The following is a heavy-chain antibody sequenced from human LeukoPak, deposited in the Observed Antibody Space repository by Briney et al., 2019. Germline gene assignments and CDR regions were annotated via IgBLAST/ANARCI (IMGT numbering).Heavy chain of an antibody. D-gene: IGHD3-16*02. CDR2: IGTAGDT. CDR3: ARGMITFGGVIALPDV. Sequence: GGSLRLSCAASGFTFSSYDMHWVRQATGKGLEWVSAIGTAGDTYYPGSVKGRFTISRENAKNSLYLQMNSLRAGDTAVYYCARGMITFGGVIALPDVWGQGTTVTVSS. V-gene: IGHV3-13*01. J-gene: IGHJ6*02. CDR1: GFTFSSYD.